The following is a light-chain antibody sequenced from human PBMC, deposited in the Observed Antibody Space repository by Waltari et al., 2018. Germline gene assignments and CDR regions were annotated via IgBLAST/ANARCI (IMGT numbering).Light chain of an antibody. Sequence: DVQMTQSPSTLSASLGDRVTIPGRAGPFIGNSLAWYPPKPGRAPKLLIFRASDLEAGVPSRFSGSGSGTEFALTISSLQPDDFATYYCQQYSSFSGTFGQGTYLDIQ. CDR1: PFIGNS. J-gene: IGKJ2*01. V-gene: IGKV1-5*03. CDR3: QQYSSFSGT. CDR2: RAS.